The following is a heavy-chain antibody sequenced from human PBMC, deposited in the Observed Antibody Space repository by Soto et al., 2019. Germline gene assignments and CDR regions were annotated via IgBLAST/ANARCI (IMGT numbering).Heavy chain of an antibody. CDR1: GFSLSTSGVG. Sequence: QITLKESGPTLVKPTQTLTLTCTFSGFSLSTSGVGVGWIRQPPGKALEWLALIYWNDDKRYSPSLKSRLTITKDTYKNQVVLTMTNMDPVDTATYYCAHSRHEDIVVVPAAIRFDYWGQGTLVTVSS. CDR2: IYWNDDK. D-gene: IGHD2-2*02. CDR3: AHSRHEDIVVVPAAIRFDY. J-gene: IGHJ4*02. V-gene: IGHV2-5*01.